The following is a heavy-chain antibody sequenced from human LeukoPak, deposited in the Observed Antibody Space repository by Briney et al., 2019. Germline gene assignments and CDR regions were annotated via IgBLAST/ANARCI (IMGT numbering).Heavy chain of an antibody. CDR2: ISGSGGST. D-gene: IGHD5-18*01. Sequence: GGSLRLSCAASGFTFNSYAMSWVRQAPGKGLEWVSAISGSGGSTYYADSVKGRFTISRDNSKNTLYLQMNSLRAEDTAVYYCAISPGYSYGYVDYWGQGTLVTVSS. CDR1: GFTFNSYA. V-gene: IGHV3-23*01. J-gene: IGHJ4*02. CDR3: AISPGYSYGYVDY.